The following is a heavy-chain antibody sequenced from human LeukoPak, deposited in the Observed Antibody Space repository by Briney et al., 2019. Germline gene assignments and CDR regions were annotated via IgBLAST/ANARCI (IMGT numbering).Heavy chain of an antibody. V-gene: IGHV3-66*01. CDR1: GFTVSSNY. J-gene: IGHJ4*02. Sequence: PGGSLRLPCAASGFTVSSNYMSWVRQAPGKGLEWVSIIYSGGFTYYADSVKGRFTISRDNAKNSLYLQMNSLRAEDTAVYYCARAAEDDYGDYGFDYWGQGTLVTVSS. CDR2: IYSGGFT. CDR3: ARAAEDDYGDYGFDY. D-gene: IGHD4-17*01.